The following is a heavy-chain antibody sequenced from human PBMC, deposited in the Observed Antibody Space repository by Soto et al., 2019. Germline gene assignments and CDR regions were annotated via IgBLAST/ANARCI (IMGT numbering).Heavy chain of an antibody. Sequence: ASVKVSCKASGYTFTSYAISWVRQAPGQGLEWMGWISGYNGDTNYAQKLQGRVTMTTDTSTSTAYMELRSLRSDDTAVYYCARDSPNPTSSGCYGVPWPWGQGTLVTVS. J-gene: IGHJ1*01. CDR2: ISGYNGDT. CDR1: GYTFTSYA. CDR3: ARDSPNPTSSGCYGVPWP. D-gene: IGHD3-22*01. V-gene: IGHV1-18*01.